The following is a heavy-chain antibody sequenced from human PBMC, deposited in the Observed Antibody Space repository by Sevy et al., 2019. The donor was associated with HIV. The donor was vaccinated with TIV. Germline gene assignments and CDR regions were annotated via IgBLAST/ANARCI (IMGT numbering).Heavy chain of an antibody. Sequence: GGSLRLSCAASGFTFSNYDMHWVRQAPGKGLEWVAVISHDGNYKNYADSVKVGFTISLDDFKNTLYLQMSSLRPEDTAVYFCARLFSCGGDCYYLDYWGQGALVTVSS. CDR1: GFTFSNYD. D-gene: IGHD2-21*02. CDR3: ARLFSCGGDCYYLDY. CDR2: ISHDGNYK. V-gene: IGHV3-30-3*01. J-gene: IGHJ4*02.